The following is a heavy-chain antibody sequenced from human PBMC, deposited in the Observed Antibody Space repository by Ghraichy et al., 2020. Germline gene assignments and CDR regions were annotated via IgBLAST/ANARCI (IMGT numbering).Heavy chain of an antibody. J-gene: IGHJ4*02. V-gene: IGHV4-39*01. CDR1: GGSISSSSSY. CDR3: AAPVNAY. Sequence: SETLSLTCTVSGGSISSSSSYWGWIRQPPGKGLEWIVSIYYSGSTYCNPSLKIRVTISVSTSKNQFSLTLISVTAADTAGYDCAAPVNAYWGQGTLVTVSS. CDR2: IYYSGST.